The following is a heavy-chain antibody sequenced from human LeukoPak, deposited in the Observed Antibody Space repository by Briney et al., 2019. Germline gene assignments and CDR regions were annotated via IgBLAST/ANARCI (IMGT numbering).Heavy chain of an antibody. CDR2: IYTSGST. CDR3: ARRLHPNIVVVPASAAVSYYYYGMDV. CDR1: GGSISSYY. D-gene: IGHD2-2*01. Sequence: SETLSLTCTVSGGSISSYYWSWIRQPAGKGLEWIGRIYTSGSTNYNPSLKSRVTMSVDTSKNQFSLKLSSVTAADTAVYYCARRLHPNIVVVPASAAVSYYYYGMDVWGQGTTVTVSS. J-gene: IGHJ6*02. V-gene: IGHV4-4*07.